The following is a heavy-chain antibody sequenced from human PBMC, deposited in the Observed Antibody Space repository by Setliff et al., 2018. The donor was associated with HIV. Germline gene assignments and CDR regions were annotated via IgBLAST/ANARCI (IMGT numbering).Heavy chain of an antibody. Sequence: SETLSLTCEVSGVSISNYYWSWIRQPPGKGLEWIGNFYYTGSTDYNPSFKSRVTISLDKSNNQISLNLSSATAADTAVYYCARHTVFVRYFDHWGQGMLVTVSS. CDR3: ARHTVFVRYFDH. CDR2: FYYTGST. V-gene: IGHV4-59*08. CDR1: GVSISNYY. J-gene: IGHJ4*02. D-gene: IGHD3-16*01.